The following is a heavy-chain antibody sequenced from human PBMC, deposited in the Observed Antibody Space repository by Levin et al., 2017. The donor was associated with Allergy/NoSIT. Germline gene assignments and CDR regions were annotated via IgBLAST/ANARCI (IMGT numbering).Heavy chain of an antibody. CDR3: AKDRFRVRGVNFDY. D-gene: IGHD3-10*02. V-gene: IGHV3-23*01. CDR1: GFTFSSYA. CDR2: ISGSGGST. Sequence: SCAASGFTFSSYAMSWVRQAPGKGLEWVSAISGSGGSTYYADSVKGRFTISRDNSKNTLYLQMNSLRAEDTAVYYCAKDRFRVRGVNFDYWRQGTLVTVSS. J-gene: IGHJ4*02.